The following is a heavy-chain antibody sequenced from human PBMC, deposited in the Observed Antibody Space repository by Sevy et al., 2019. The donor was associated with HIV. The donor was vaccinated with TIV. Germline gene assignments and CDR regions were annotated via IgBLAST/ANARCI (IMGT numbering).Heavy chain of an antibody. CDR1: GFIFSSYA. Sequence: GGSLRLSCVASGFIFSSYAMSWVRQAPGKGLEWVSAISGGSDDIFYGDSVKGRFTISRDNSKNTLYLQMNSLRAEDTAVYYCAKRGPAWSFDYWGQGTLVTVSS. D-gene: IGHD2-8*02. CDR3: AKRGPAWSFDY. V-gene: IGHV3-23*01. J-gene: IGHJ4*02. CDR2: ISGGSDDI.